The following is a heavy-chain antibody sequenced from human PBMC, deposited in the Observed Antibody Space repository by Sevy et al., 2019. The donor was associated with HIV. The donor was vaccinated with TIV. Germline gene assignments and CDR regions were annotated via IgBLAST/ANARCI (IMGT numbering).Heavy chain of an antibody. CDR1: GFTFSSYA. J-gene: IGHJ6*02. D-gene: IGHD3-3*01. Sequence: GGSLRLSCAASGFTFSSYAMHWVRQAPGKGLEWVAVISYDGSNKYYADSVKGRFTISRENSKNTMYLQRNSLRAEDTAVYYCARARHGGGFWSGYYVDLQDYYYGMDVWGQGTTVTVSS. CDR3: ARARHGGGFWSGYYVDLQDYYYGMDV. CDR2: ISYDGSNK. V-gene: IGHV3-30-3*01.